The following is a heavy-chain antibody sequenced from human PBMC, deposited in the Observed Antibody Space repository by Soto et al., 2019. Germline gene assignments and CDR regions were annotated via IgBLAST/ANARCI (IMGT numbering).Heavy chain of an antibody. CDR3: ATVFDL. V-gene: IGHV3-74*01. Sequence: EVQLVESGGGLVQPGGSLRVSCAASGFTLRSHRIHWVRQVPGKGLEWVSRIDTDGGGTSYADSVQGRFTISTDNAKNAVNLQMNGLRGEETAVDYCATVFDLGGQGTLVTVSS. D-gene: IGHD4-17*01. CDR1: GFTLRSHR. CDR2: IDTDGGGT. J-gene: IGHJ5*02.